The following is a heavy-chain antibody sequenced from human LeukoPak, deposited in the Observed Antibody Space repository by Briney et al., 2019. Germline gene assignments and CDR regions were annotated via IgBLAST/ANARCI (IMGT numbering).Heavy chain of an antibody. V-gene: IGHV3-7*01. CDR1: GFTFSSYA. J-gene: IGHJ4*02. Sequence: GGSLRLSCAASGFTFSSYAMSWVRQAPGKGLEWVANINQDGSEKYYVDSVKGRFTISRDNAKNSLYLQMNSLRAEDTAVYYCARNWEGGNYFDYWGQGTLVTVSS. CDR3: ARNWEGGNYFDY. D-gene: IGHD1-26*01. CDR2: INQDGSEK.